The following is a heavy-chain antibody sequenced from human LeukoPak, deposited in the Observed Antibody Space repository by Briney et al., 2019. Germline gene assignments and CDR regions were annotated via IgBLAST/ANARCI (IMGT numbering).Heavy chain of an antibody. CDR1: VYTFSDYG. Sequence: GASVKVSCKASVYTFSDYGVTWVRQAPGQGLGWRGWTSVSSGTTTLSQNFQDRVTLTTDAYTNTAYMELRTLRSDDTAVYYCARDVSRGYMDYWGQGTLVTVAS. CDR3: ARDVSRGYMDY. CDR2: TSVSSGTT. V-gene: IGHV1-18*01. J-gene: IGHJ4*02.